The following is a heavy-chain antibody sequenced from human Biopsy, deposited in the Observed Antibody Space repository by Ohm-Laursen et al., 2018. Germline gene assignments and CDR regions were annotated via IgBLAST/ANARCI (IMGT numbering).Heavy chain of an antibody. CDR3: VKQWGGYNFDS. V-gene: IGHV3-23*01. Sequence: SLRLSRAATGFTFLTYAMNWVRQAPGKGLEWVAHIDVSDYNTYYADSVRGRFTISRDNSKQMVHLEINSLTADDTAVYYCVKQWGGYNFDSWGQGTLVTVSS. CDR2: IDVSDYNT. J-gene: IGHJ5*01. CDR1: GFTFLTYA. D-gene: IGHD1-14*01.